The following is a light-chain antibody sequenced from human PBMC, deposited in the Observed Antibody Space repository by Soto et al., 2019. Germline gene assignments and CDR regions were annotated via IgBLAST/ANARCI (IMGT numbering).Light chain of an antibody. CDR2: DAS. V-gene: IGKV1-5*01. Sequence: DIRMTQSPSTLSASVGDRVTITCRASQSISSWLAWYQQKPGKVPKVLIYDASTLESGVPSRFSGSGSGTEFTLTISSLQPDDFATYYCKQYYGPLYTFGQGTKLEI. CDR1: QSISSW. J-gene: IGKJ2*01. CDR3: KQYYGPLYT.